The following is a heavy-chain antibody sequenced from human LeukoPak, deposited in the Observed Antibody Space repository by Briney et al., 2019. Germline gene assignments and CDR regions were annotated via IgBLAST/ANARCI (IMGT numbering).Heavy chain of an antibody. CDR1: GFTVSSYY. Sequence: GGSLRLSCAASGFTVSSYYMSWVRQAPGKGLEWVSVIYSGGSTYYADSVKGRFTISRDNSKNTLYLQMNSLRAEDTAVYYCARDPYYDSSTPLDVWGQGTTVTVSS. CDR2: IYSGGST. CDR3: ARDPYYDSSTPLDV. J-gene: IGHJ6*02. V-gene: IGHV3-66*01. D-gene: IGHD3-22*01.